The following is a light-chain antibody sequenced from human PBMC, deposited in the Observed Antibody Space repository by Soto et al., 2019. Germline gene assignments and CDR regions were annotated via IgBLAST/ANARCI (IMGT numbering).Light chain of an antibody. CDR3: ATWDSSLSAGV. Sequence: QSVLTQPPSVSAAPGQKVTISCSGSSSNIGNNYVSWYQQLPGTAPKLLIYDNNERPSGIPDRFSGSKSGTSATLGITGLQTGDEADYYCATWDSSLSAGVFGGGTQLT. CDR1: SSNIGNNY. V-gene: IGLV1-51*01. CDR2: DNN. J-gene: IGLJ2*01.